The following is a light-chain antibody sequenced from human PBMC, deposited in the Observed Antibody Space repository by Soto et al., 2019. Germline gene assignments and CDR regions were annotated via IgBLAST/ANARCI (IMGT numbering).Light chain of an antibody. V-gene: IGKV1-5*03. Sequence: DIQMTQSPSTLSASVGDRVTITCRASQSISSWLAWYQQKPGKAPKLRIYKASSLESGVPSRFSGSGSGTEFTLNISSLQPDDFATYYCQKYKSSPWTFGQGTKVEIK. CDR2: KAS. CDR1: QSISSW. J-gene: IGKJ1*01. CDR3: QKYKSSPWT.